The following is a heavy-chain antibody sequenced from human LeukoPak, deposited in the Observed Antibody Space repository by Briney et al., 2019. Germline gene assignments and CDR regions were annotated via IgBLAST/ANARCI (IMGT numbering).Heavy chain of an antibody. Sequence: ASVKVSCKASGYTFSTYGISWVRQAPGQGLEWMGWISAYNGNTNYAQELQGRVTMTTDTSTSTAYMELRSLRSDDTAVYYCARYTSGRLNPGFYHYYMDVWGKGTTVTVSS. D-gene: IGHD6-19*01. V-gene: IGHV1-18*01. CDR3: ARYTSGRLNPGFYHYYMDV. CDR1: GYTFSTYG. J-gene: IGHJ6*03. CDR2: ISAYNGNT.